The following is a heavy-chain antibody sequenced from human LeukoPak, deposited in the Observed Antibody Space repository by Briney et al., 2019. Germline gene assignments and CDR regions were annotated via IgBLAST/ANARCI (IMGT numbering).Heavy chain of an antibody. CDR3: ARGVRGVILNYYYYGMDV. CDR2: ISYDGSNK. V-gene: IGHV3-30*07. Sequence: GGSLRLSCAASGFTFSSYAMHWVRQAPGKGLEWVAVISYDGSNKYYADSVKGRLTISRDNSKNTLYLQMNSLRAEDTAVYYCARGVRGVILNYYYYGMDVWGQGTTVTVSS. D-gene: IGHD3-10*01. J-gene: IGHJ6*02. CDR1: GFTFSSYA.